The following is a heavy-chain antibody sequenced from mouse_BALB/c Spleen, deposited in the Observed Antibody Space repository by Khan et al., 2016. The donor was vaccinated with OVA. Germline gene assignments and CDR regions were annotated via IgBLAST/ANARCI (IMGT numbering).Heavy chain of an antibody. CDR2: SYPGRDST. CDR3: ARAGWDVFAY. D-gene: IGHD4-1*01. V-gene: IGHV1-77*01. J-gene: IGHJ3*01. Sequence: QVQLQQSGPELVKPGASVKMSCKAPGYTFTDYVMNWVKQRTGQGLEWSGQSYPGRDSTDYNEKFKGKDTLTADRSSSTAYMQLSSLTSEDSAVYFCARAGWDVFAYWGQGTLVTVSA. CDR1: GYTFTDYV.